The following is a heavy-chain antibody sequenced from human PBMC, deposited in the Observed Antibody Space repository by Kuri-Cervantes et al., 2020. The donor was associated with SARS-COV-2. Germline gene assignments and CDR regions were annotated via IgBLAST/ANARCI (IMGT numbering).Heavy chain of an antibody. J-gene: IGHJ4*02. CDR3: ARGLDTAMAYHFDY. V-gene: IGHV1-2*04. Sequence: ASVKVSCKASGYTFTGYYMHWVRQAPGRGLEWMGWINPNSGGTNYAQKFQGWVTMTRDTSISTAYMELSRLRSDDTAVYYCARGLDTAMAYHFDYWGQGTLVTVSS. D-gene: IGHD5-18*01. CDR2: INPNSGGT. CDR1: GYTFTGYY.